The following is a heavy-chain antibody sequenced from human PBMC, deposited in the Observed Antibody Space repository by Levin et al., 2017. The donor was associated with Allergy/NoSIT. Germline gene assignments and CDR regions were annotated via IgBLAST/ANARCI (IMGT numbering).Heavy chain of an antibody. J-gene: IGHJ4*02. V-gene: IGHV3-21*01. CDR2: ISSSSSYI. CDR3: ARIGQDSSGSGY. D-gene: IGHD6-19*01. Sequence: GESLKISCAASGFTFSSYSMNWVRQAPGKGLEWVSSISSSSSYIYYADSVKGRFTISRDNAKNSLYLQMNSLRAEDTAVYYCARIGQDSSGSGYWGQGTLVTVSS. CDR1: GFTFSSYS.